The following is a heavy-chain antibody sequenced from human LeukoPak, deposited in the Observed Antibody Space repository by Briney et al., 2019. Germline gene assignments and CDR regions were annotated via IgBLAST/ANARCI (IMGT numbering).Heavy chain of an antibody. Sequence: PGGSLRLSCAASGFTFSSYAMHWVRQAPGKGLEYVSAISSNGGSTYYADSVKGRFTISRDNSKNTLYLQMNSLRAEDTAMYYCVRGSPLGATTNWLDPWGQGTLVTVSS. V-gene: IGHV3-64*04. J-gene: IGHJ5*02. CDR3: VRGSPLGATTNWLDP. D-gene: IGHD1-26*01. CDR2: ISSNGGST. CDR1: GFTFSSYA.